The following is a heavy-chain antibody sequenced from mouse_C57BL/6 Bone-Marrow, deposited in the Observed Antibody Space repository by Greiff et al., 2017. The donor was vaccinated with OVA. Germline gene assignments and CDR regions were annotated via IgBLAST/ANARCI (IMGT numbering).Heavy chain of an antibody. CDR1: GYTFTDYY. V-gene: IGHV1-26*01. CDR3: AREGVYYGYSAMDH. Sequence: VQLQQSGPELVKPGASVKISCKASGYTFTDYYMNWVKQSHGKSLEWIGDINPNNGGTSYNQKFKGKATLTVDKSSSTAYMELRSLTSEDSAVYYCAREGVYYGYSAMDHWGQGTSVTVSS. J-gene: IGHJ4*01. D-gene: IGHD2-1*01. CDR2: INPNNGGT.